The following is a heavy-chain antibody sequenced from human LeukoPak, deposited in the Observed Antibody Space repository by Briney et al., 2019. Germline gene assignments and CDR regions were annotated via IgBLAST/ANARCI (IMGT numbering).Heavy chain of an antibody. CDR3: AKGGSYTIDY. D-gene: IGHD1-26*01. J-gene: IGHJ4*02. Sequence: GGSLRLSCGASGFTFSNYWMHWVRQAPGKELEWVSRINSDGSSTSYADSVKGRFTISRDNAKNTLHLQMNSLTVEDTAVYHCAKGGSYTIDYWGQGILVSVSS. CDR1: GFTFSNYW. CDR2: INSDGSST. V-gene: IGHV3-74*01.